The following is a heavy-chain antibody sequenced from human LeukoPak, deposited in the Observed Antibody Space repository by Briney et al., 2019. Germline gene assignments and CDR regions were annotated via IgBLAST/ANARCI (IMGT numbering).Heavy chain of an antibody. J-gene: IGHJ4*02. CDR2: ISVSDGST. Sequence: GGSLRLSCAASGFTFSSYAMSWVRQAPGKGLEGVSAISVSDGSTTYADSVKGRFTISRDNSKNTLYLQMNSLRAEDTAVYYCAKDGHYYDSTGYDYWGQGTLVTVSS. V-gene: IGHV3-23*01. D-gene: IGHD3-22*01. CDR3: AKDGHYYDSTGYDY. CDR1: GFTFSSYA.